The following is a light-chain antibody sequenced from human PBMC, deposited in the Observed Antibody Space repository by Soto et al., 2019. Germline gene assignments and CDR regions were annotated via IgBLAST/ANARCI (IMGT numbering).Light chain of an antibody. V-gene: IGKV2-28*01. J-gene: IGKJ4*01. CDR2: LGS. CDR1: QSLLHRTGYNY. Sequence: DIVLTQSPLSLPVTPGEPASISCRSIQSLLHRTGYNYMDWYLQKPGQSPRLFIYLGSNRASGVPDRFSGSGSGTDFTLKISRVEAEDVGIYYCMQALQSPLSFGGGTKVELK. CDR3: MQALQSPLS.